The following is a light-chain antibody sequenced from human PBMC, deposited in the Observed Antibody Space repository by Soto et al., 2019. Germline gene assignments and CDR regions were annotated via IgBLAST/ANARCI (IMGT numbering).Light chain of an antibody. J-gene: IGKJ5*01. CDR1: QSVRTY. Sequence: EIVLTQSQATLSLSPGERATLSCRASQSVRTYFAWYQQKPGQAPRLLINDASNRATGIPARFSGSGSGTDFTLTISSLEPEDFAVYYCHQHSYWPLTFGQGTRLEIK. V-gene: IGKV3-11*01. CDR3: HQHSYWPLT. CDR2: DAS.